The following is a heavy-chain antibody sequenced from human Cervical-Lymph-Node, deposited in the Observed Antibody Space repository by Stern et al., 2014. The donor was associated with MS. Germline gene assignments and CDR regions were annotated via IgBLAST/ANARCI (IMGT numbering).Heavy chain of an antibody. D-gene: IGHD1-26*01. J-gene: IGHJ5*01. CDR2: VYSDGST. Sequence: QVHLQESGPGLVKPSETVSLTCTVSGGSMSSKYWNWIRQPPGKGLEWIGYVYSDGSTNYNPSLKSRVIISLDTATNQFSLSLTSVTAADTAVDYCARVTGRGTRQNWFDSWGQGTLVTVSS. CDR1: GGSMSSKY. V-gene: IGHV4-59*01. CDR3: ARVTGRGTRQNWFDS.